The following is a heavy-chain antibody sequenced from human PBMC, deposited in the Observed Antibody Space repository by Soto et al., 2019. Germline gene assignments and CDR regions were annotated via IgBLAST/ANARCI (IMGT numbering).Heavy chain of an antibody. CDR3: ARPAAGYSSGIYFDY. V-gene: IGHV4-59*08. D-gene: IGHD6-19*01. Sequence: PSETLSLTCTVSGGSISSYYWSWIRQPPGKGLEWIGYIYYSGSTNYNPSLKSRVTISVDTSKNQFSLKLSSVTAADTAVYYCARPAAGYSSGIYFDYWGQGTLVTVSS. J-gene: IGHJ4*02. CDR2: IYYSGST. CDR1: GGSISSYY.